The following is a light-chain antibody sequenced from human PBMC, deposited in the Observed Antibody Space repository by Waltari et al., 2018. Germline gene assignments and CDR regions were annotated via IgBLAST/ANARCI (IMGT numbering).Light chain of an antibody. CDR3: CSYAGSHVV. CDR2: EGS. J-gene: IGLJ2*01. Sequence: QSPLTQPASLSGSPGQSITISCTGTSSDVGSYNLVSWYHQHPGKAPKLMIYEGSKRPSGVSNRFSGSKSGNTASLTISGLQAEDEADYYCCSYAGSHVVFGGGTKLTVL. V-gene: IGLV2-23*01. CDR1: SSDVGSYNL.